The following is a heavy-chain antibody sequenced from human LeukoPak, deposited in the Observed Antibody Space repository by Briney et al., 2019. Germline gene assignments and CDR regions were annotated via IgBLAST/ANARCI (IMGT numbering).Heavy chain of an antibody. Sequence: SETLSRTCTVSGGSISSYYWSWIRQPPGKGLEWIGYIYYSGSTNYNPSLKSRVTISVDTSKNQFSLKLSSVTAADTAVYYCARYVVVTAYFDYWGQGTLVTVSS. V-gene: IGHV4-59*01. J-gene: IGHJ4*02. CDR2: IYYSGST. CDR1: GGSISSYY. CDR3: ARYVVVTAYFDY. D-gene: IGHD2-21*02.